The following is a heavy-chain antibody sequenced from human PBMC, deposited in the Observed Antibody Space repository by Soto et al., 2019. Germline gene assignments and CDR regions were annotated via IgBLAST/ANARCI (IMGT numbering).Heavy chain of an antibody. V-gene: IGHV3-21*01. D-gene: IGHD2-2*01. J-gene: IGHJ4*02. CDR2: ISSSSSYI. Sequence: PGGSLRLSCAASGFTFSSYSMNWVRQAPGKGLEWVSSISSSSSYIYNAESVKGRFTISRDNAKNSLYLQMNSLRAEDTAVYYCAGHGRYCSSTSCYRASKYSRDYFDYWGQGTLVTVSS. CDR1: GFTFSSYS. CDR3: AGHGRYCSSTSCYRASKYSRDYFDY.